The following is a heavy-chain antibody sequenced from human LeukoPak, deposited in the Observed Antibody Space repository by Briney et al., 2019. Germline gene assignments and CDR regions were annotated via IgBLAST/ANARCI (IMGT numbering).Heavy chain of an antibody. V-gene: IGHV1-2*02. Sequence: ASVKVSCKASGYTFTGYYMHWVRQAPGQGLGWMGWIHPNSGGTNYAQKFQGRVTMTRDSSISTAYMELSRLRSDDTAVYYCATDYCSGGSCYPGNYYYYGMDVWGQGTTVTVSS. CDR1: GYTFTGYY. CDR3: ATDYCSGGSCYPGNYYYYGMDV. J-gene: IGHJ6*02. D-gene: IGHD2-15*01. CDR2: IHPNSGGT.